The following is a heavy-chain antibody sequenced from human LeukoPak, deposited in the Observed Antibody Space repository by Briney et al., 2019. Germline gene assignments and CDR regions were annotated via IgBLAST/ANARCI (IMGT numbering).Heavy chain of an antibody. V-gene: IGHV1-69*01. CDR3: ARSEGRWFGELLGYYYYMDV. D-gene: IGHD3-10*01. Sequence: SVKVSCKASGGTFSSYAISWVRQAPGQGLEWMGGIIPIFGTANYAQKFQGRVTITADESTSTAYMELSSLRSEDTAVYYCARSEGRWFGELLGYYYYMDVWGKGTTVTVSS. CDR2: IIPIFGTA. J-gene: IGHJ6*03. CDR1: GGTFSSYA.